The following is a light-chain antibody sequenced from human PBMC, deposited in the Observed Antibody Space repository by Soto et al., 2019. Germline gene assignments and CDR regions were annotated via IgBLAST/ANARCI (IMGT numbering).Light chain of an antibody. Sequence: EIVLTQSPDTLSLSPGERATLSCRASQSVSSSYLAWYQQKVGQAPRLLIYGASSRATGIPDRFSGSGSETDFTLTISRLEPEDLAVYYCQQYGSSPPLTFGGGTKVEIK. CDR2: GAS. J-gene: IGKJ4*01. CDR1: QSVSSSY. CDR3: QQYGSSPPLT. V-gene: IGKV3-20*01.